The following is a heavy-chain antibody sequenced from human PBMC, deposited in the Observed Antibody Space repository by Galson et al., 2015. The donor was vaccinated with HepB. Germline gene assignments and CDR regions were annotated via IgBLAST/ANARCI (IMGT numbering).Heavy chain of an antibody. CDR2: ISWDGDIL. V-gene: IGHV3-43*01. CDR1: GVTFDDYS. J-gene: IGHJ4*02. D-gene: IGHD5/OR15-5a*01. CDR3: VKGHGMSTSLDS. Sequence: SLRLSCAVSGVTFDDYSMHWVRQAPGKALEWVSHISWDGDILEYANSVRGRFTISRDNSKNSLYLQMNSLKSEDTAFYYCVKGHGMSTSLDSLGQGTLVTVSS.